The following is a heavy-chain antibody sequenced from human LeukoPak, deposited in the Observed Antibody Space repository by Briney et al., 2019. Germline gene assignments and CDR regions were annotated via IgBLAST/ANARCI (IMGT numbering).Heavy chain of an antibody. Sequence: GESLKISCKGSGYSFTSYWISWVRQMPGKGLEWMGSINPSDSYTGYSPSFQGHVTISTDKSISTAYLEWSSLKASDIAMYYCGSAYASGVPGAFDNWGQGTMVTVSS. J-gene: IGHJ3*02. D-gene: IGHD3-10*01. V-gene: IGHV5-10-1*01. CDR2: INPSDSYT. CDR1: GYSFTSYW. CDR3: GSAYASGVPGAFDN.